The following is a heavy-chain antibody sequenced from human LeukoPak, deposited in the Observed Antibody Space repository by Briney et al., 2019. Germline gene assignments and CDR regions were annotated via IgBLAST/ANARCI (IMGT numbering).Heavy chain of an antibody. CDR1: GFTFRSHA. CDR3: AAGGAQIEYCSSTSCYRPLYYYYGMDV. D-gene: IGHD2-2*02. J-gene: IGHJ6*02. Sequence: GGSLRLSCVGSGFTFRSHAMSWVRQAPGKGLEWVSAISGSGGSTYYADSVKGRFTISRDNSKNTLYLQMNSLRAEDTAVYYCAAGGAQIEYCSSTSCYRPLYYYYGMDVWGQGTTVTVSS. CDR2: ISGSGGST. V-gene: IGHV3-23*01.